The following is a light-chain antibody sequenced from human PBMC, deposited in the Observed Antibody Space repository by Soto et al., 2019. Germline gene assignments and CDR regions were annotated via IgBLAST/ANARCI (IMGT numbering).Light chain of an antibody. CDR2: SNN. CDR1: SSNIGSNT. V-gene: IGLV1-44*01. CDR3: TSFTTTNIWV. J-gene: IGLJ3*02. Sequence: QSVLTQPPSASGTPGQRVTISCSGSSSNIGSNTVNWYQQLPGTAPKLLIYSNNQRPSGVPDRFSGSKSGTSASLAISGLQSEDEADYYCTSFTTTNIWVFGGGTKVTVL.